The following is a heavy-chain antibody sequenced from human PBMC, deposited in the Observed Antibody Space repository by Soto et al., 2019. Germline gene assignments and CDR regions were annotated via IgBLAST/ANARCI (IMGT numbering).Heavy chain of an antibody. CDR2: ISSSSSTI. Sequence: EVQLVESGGGLVQPGGSLRLSCAASGFTFSSYSMNWVRQAPGKGLEWVSYISSSSSTIYYADSVKGRFTISRDNAKNSLYLQMNSLRADDTAVYYCARVKARVGQDIVVVPAARRPDAFDIWGQGTMVTVSS. CDR1: GFTFSSYS. V-gene: IGHV3-48*01. J-gene: IGHJ3*02. D-gene: IGHD2-2*01. CDR3: ARVKARVGQDIVVVPAARRPDAFDI.